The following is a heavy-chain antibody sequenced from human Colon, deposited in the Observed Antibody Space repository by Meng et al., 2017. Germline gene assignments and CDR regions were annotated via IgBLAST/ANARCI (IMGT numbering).Heavy chain of an antibody. J-gene: IGHJ4*02. CDR3: VRSRGIAALGPFDY. CDR1: GFSVSSYY. CDR2: IYNTGTT. D-gene: IGHD6-13*01. V-gene: IGHV3-53*01. Sequence: GGSLRLPCAASGFSVSSYYLSWVRQAPGKGLEWVSVIYNTGTTYYADSVKGRFTISRDKSNNTLYLQMNSLRAEDTAVYYCVRSRGIAALGPFDYWGQGTLVTVSS.